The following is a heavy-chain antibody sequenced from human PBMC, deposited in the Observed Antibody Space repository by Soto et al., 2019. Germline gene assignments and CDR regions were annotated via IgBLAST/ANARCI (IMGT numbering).Heavy chain of an antibody. Sequence: QVQLVQSGAEVKKPGSSVKVSCKTSGGTFSNDIITWVRQPPGQGLEWMGRIIPLLDIANYAQKFQGRVTITADKSTGTAYMELNSLRSEDTAVYYCARDSPIGSTFSGYDAIDYWGQGTLVTVSS. D-gene: IGHD5-12*01. V-gene: IGHV1-69*08. J-gene: IGHJ4*02. CDR3: ARDSPIGSTFSGYDAIDY. CDR1: GGTFSNDI. CDR2: IIPLLDIA.